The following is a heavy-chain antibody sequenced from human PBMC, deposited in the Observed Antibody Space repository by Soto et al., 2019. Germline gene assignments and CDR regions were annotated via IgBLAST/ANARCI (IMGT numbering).Heavy chain of an antibody. CDR1: GFTFSNYA. J-gene: IGHJ6*03. CDR2: ISGGGVSA. V-gene: IGHV3-23*01. CDR3: AKECIVGPYFDYYYMDV. D-gene: IGHD1-26*01. Sequence: EVQLLESGGGLVQPGGSLRLSCAGSGFTFSNYAMNWARQAAGKGLEWVSTISGGGVSAYYADSVRGRFTISRDNSKTTLYLQMNCLRAEDTAVYYCAKECIVGPYFDYYYMDVWGRGATVTVSS.